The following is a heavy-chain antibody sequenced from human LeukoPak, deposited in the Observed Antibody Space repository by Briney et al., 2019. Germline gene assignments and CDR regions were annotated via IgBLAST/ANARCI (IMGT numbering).Heavy chain of an antibody. J-gene: IGHJ4*02. D-gene: IGHD4-11*01. CDR2: INPNSGGT. V-gene: IGHV1-2*02. CDR1: GYTFTGYY. CDR3: VRDMPNAKGYSNPLK. Sequence: GASVKVSCKASGYTFTGYYMHWVRQAPGQGLEWMGWINPNSGGTNYAQKFQGRVTMTRDTSISTAYMELSRLRSDDTAVYYCVRDMPNAKGYSNPLKWGQGTLVTVSS.